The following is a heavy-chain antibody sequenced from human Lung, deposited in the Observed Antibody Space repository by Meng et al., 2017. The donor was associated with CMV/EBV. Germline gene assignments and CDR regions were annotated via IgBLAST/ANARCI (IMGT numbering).Heavy chain of an antibody. V-gene: IGHV4-59*01. J-gene: IGHJ4*02. Sequence: SXTLSLXCNVSGGSINNYYWSWIRQPPGKGLEWIGYIDYNGNTNHNPSLKSRVTISIDTSRSQFSLNLSSVTAADTAVYYCARVADGKKIHYDFDSWGQGPLVPFSS. D-gene: IGHD5-24*01. CDR2: IDYNGNT. CDR3: ARVADGKKIHYDFDS. CDR1: GGSINNYY.